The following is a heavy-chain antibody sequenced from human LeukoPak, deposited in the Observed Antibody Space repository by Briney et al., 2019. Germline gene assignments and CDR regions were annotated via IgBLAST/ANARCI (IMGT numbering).Heavy chain of an antibody. V-gene: IGHV4-34*01. CDR1: GGSFSGYY. CDR3: AGVAAAGIVD. J-gene: IGHJ4*02. D-gene: IGHD6-13*01. CDR2: INHSGST. Sequence: SETLSLTCAVYGGSFSGYYWSWIRQPPGKGLEWIGEINHSGSTNYNPSLKSRVTISVDTSKNQFSLKLSSVTAADTAVYYCAGVAAAGIVDWGQGTLVTVSS.